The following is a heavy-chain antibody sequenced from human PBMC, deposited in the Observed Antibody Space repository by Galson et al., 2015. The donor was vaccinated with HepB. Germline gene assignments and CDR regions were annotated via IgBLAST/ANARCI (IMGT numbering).Heavy chain of an antibody. J-gene: IGHJ5*02. CDR3: ARGSHYYDSSGYGWFDP. Sequence: SVKVSCKASGGTFSSYTISWVRQAPGQGLEWMGRIIPILGIANYAQKFQGRVTITADKSTSTAYMELSSLRSEDTAVYYCARGSHYYDSSGYGWFDPWGQGTLVTVSS. CDR2: IIPILGIA. V-gene: IGHV1-69*02. D-gene: IGHD3-22*01. CDR1: GGTFSSYT.